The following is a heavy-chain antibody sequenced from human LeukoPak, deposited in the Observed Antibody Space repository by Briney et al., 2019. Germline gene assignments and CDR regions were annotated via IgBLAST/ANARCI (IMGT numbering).Heavy chain of an antibody. Sequence: GGSLRLSCAASGITFSSYAMSWVRQAPGKGLEWVSSITGSGGSTYYADSVKGRFTISRGNSKSTLYLQMNSLRAEDTAVYYCAKRTKSGWSTDAFDIWGQGTKVTVSS. V-gene: IGHV3-23*01. CDR2: ITGSGGST. D-gene: IGHD6-19*01. J-gene: IGHJ3*02. CDR1: GITFSSYA. CDR3: AKRTKSGWSTDAFDI.